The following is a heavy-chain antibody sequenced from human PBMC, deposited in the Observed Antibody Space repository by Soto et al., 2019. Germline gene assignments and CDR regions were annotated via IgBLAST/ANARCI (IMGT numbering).Heavy chain of an antibody. V-gene: IGHV3-21*01. CDR1: GFTFSSYS. CDR2: ISSSSSYI. CDR3: ARERTTVTGDAFDI. J-gene: IGHJ3*02. Sequence: EVQLVESGGGLVKPGGSLRLSCAASGFTFSSYSMNWVRQAPGKGLEWVSSISSSSSYIYYADSVKGRFTISRDNAKNSLYLQRNSLRAEDTAVYYCARERTTVTGDAFDIWGQGTMVTVSS. D-gene: IGHD4-17*01.